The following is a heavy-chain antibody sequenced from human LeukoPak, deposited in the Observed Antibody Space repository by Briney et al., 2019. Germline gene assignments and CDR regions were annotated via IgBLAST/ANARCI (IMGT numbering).Heavy chain of an antibody. CDR1: GGSISSYY. V-gene: IGHV4-59*01. J-gene: IGHJ4*02. CDR2: IYYSGST. D-gene: IGHD6-19*01. CDR3: ARGYSSGWIDY. Sequence: PSETLSLTCTVSGGSISSYYWSWIRQPPGKGLEWIGYIYYSGSTNYNPSLKSRVTILVDTSKSQFSLKLSSVTAADTAVYYCARGYSSGWIDYWGQGTLATVSS.